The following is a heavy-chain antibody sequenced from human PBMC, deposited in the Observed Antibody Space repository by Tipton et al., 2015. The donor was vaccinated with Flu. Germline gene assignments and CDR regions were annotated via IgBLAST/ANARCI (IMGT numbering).Heavy chain of an antibody. CDR1: GGSVTSFTYF. J-gene: IGHJ5*02. CDR2: INYSDRS. CDR3: ARVDVEEVTAMGFDP. Sequence: TLSLTCTVSGGSVTSFTYFWGWIRQPPGKGLEWIGSINYSDRSYYNPSLKNRVTLSLDTSKNQFSLTLTSVTAAGTAVYYCARVDVEEVTAMGFDPWGQGTLVTVSS. V-gene: IGHV4-39*07. D-gene: IGHD3-16*01.